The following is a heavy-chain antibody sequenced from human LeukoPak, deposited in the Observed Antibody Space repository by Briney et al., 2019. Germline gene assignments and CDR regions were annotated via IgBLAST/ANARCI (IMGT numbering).Heavy chain of an antibody. J-gene: IGHJ4*02. CDR1: GFSLSTSGVG. Sequence: SGPTLVKPTRTLTLTCTFSGFSLSTSGVGVGWIRQPPGKALEWLALIYWDDDKRYSPSLKSRLTITKDTSKNQVVLTMTNMDPVDTATYYCAHRHVGRSGPEYYYDSSGYSFDYWGQGTLVTVSS. D-gene: IGHD3-22*01. V-gene: IGHV2-5*02. CDR3: AHRHVGRSGPEYYYDSSGYSFDY. CDR2: IYWDDDK.